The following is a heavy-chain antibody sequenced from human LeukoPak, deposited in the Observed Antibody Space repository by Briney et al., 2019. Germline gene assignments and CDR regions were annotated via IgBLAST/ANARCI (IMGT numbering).Heavy chain of an antibody. CDR2: ISSSSTI. CDR1: GFTFSSYS. J-gene: IGHJ4*02. Sequence: GGSLRLSCAASGFTFSSYSMNWVRQAPGKGLEWVSYISSSSTIYYADSVKGRFTISRDNAKNSLYLQMNSLRAEDTAVYYCARRGASSGGLDYWGQGTQVIVSS. CDR3: ARRGASSGGLDY. D-gene: IGHD6-19*01. V-gene: IGHV3-48*01.